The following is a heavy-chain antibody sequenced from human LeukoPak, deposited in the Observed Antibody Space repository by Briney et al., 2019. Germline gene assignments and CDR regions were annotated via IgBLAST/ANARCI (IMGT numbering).Heavy chain of an antibody. CDR1: GFTFSRHA. D-gene: IGHD3-22*01. V-gene: IGHV3-23*01. CDR2: LGGSGGST. J-gene: IGHJ4*02. CDR3: AKRGVVIRVILVGFHKEAYYFDS. Sequence: GGSLRLSCAASGFTFSRHAMNWVRQAPGKGLEWVSGLGGSGGSTHYADSVRGRFTISRDDSKNTLYLQMNSLRAEDTAVYFCAKRGVVIRVILVGFHKEAYYFDSWGQGALVTVSS.